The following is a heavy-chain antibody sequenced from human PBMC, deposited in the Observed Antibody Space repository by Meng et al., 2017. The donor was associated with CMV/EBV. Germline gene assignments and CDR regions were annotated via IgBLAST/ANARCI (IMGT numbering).Heavy chain of an antibody. CDR2: INPNSGGT. CDR3: AIEKGVAGKDYYYGMDV. CDR1: GFTFTGYY. V-gene: IGHV1-2*02. D-gene: IGHD6-19*01. J-gene: IGHJ6*02. Sequence: GESLKISCAASGFTFTGYYMHWVRQAPGQGLEWMGWINPNSGGTNYAQKFQGRVTMTRDTSISTAYMELSRLRSDDTAVYYCAIEKGVAGKDYYYGMDVWGQGTTVTVSS.